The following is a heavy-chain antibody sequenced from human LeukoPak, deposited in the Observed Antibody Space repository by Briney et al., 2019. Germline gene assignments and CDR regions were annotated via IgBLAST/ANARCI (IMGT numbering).Heavy chain of an antibody. V-gene: IGHV4-61*02. CDR2: IYSSGNT. J-gene: IGHJ3*02. D-gene: IGHD5-12*01. Sequence: SETLSLTCTVSGAFISSGSYYWSWIRQPAGKGLEWIGRIYSSGNTNYNPSLKSRVTISVDTSKNQFSLRLSSVTAADTAVYYCARAATITGDAFDIWGQATMVTVSS. CDR3: ARAATITGDAFDI. CDR1: GAFISSGSYY.